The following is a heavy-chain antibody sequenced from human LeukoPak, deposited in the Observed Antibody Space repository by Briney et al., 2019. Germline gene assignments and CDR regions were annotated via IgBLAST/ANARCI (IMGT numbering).Heavy chain of an antibody. Sequence: PEGSLRLSCAASGFTFSSYSMNWVRQAPGKGLEWVSSISSSSSYIYYAHSVKGRFTISRDNAKNSLYLQMNSLRAEDTAVYYCARDAGSGWYGGDAFDIWGQGTMVTVSS. CDR3: ARDAGSGWYGGDAFDI. J-gene: IGHJ3*02. CDR1: GFTFSSYS. V-gene: IGHV3-21*01. D-gene: IGHD6-19*01. CDR2: ISSSSSYI.